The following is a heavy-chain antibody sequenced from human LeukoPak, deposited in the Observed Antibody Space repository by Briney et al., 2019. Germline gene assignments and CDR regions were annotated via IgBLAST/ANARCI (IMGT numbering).Heavy chain of an antibody. Sequence: ASVKVSCKASGYTFTSYGISWVLQAPGQGLEWMGWISAYNGNTNYAQKLQGRVTMTTDTSTSTAYMELRSLRSDDTAVFYCARRQARNDAFDVWGQGTMVTVSS. CDR2: ISAYNGNT. V-gene: IGHV1-18*01. CDR3: ARRQARNDAFDV. CDR1: GYTFTSYG. J-gene: IGHJ3*01.